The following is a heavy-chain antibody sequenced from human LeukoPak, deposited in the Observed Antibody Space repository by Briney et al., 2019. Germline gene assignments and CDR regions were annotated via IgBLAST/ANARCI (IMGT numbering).Heavy chain of an antibody. V-gene: IGHV3-53*01. CDR3: TRHVEGGYEYYYYGMDV. J-gene: IGHJ6*02. Sequence: GGSLRLSCAASGFTVSSNYMSWVRQAPGKGLEWVSVIYSGGSTYYADSVKGRFTISRDNSKNTLYLQMNSLKTEDTAVYYCTRHVEGGYEYYYYGMDVWGQGTTVTVSS. D-gene: IGHD5-12*01. CDR2: IYSGGST. CDR1: GFTVSSNY.